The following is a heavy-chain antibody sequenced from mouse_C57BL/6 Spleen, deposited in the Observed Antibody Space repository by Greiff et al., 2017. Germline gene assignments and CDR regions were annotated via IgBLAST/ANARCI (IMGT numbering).Heavy chain of an antibody. CDR2: IDPSDSDT. D-gene: IGHD1-1*01. CDR1: GFTFTSYW. V-gene: IGHV1-52*01. Sequence: QVQLQQPGADLVRPGSSVNLSCKASGFTFTSYWMNWVKQRHIQGLEGIGNIDPSDSDTHYNHQLKDKATLTVDKSSSTAYMQLSSLTSEASAFYYCARDYGSSYAMDYWGQGTSVTVSS. CDR3: ARDYGSSYAMDY. J-gene: IGHJ4*01.